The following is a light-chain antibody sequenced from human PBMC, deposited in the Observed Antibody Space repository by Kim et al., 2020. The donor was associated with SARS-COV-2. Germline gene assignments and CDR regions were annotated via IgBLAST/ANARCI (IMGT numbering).Light chain of an antibody. CDR3: RQGTHWPFT. V-gene: IGKV2-30*01. J-gene: IGKJ3*01. CDR1: KSRVYSEGNIY. Sequence: PASISYRFSKSRVYSEGNIYLNWFHQKPGQTPRSLMYKVANRDYGVPERFSGGGAGTDLTLQISRVEAEDVGVYYCRQGTHWPFTFGPGTKVDIK. CDR2: KVA.